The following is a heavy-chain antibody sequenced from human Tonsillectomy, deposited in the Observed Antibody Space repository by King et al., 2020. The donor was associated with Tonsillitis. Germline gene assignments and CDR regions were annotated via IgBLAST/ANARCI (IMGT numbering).Heavy chain of an antibody. J-gene: IGHJ3*02. CDR3: VRSGGYSSSYDAFDI. CDR2: IYYSGST. D-gene: IGHD6-13*01. V-gene: IGHV4-59*01. CDR1: GGSISSYY. Sequence: VQLQESGPGLVKPSETLSLTCTVSGGSISSYYWSWIRQPPGKGLEWIGYIYYSGSTNYNPSLKSRVTISVDTSKKQFSLKLSSVTAADTAVYYCVRSGGYSSSYDAFDIWGQGTMVTVSS.